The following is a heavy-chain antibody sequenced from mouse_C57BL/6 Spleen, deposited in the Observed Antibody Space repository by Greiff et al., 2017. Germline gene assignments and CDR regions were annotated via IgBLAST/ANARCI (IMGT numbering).Heavy chain of an antibody. CDR1: GFTFSDYG. V-gene: IGHV5-17*01. J-gene: IGHJ4*01. D-gene: IGHD1-1*01. CDR2: ISSGSSTI. Sequence: EVKLVESGGGLVKPGGSLKLSCAASGFTFSDYGMHWVRQAPEKGLECVAYISSGSSTIYYADTVKGRFTISRDNAKNTLFLQMTSLRSEDTAMYYCARYDYYGSSYEAMDYWGQGTSVTVSS. CDR3: ARYDYYGSSYEAMDY.